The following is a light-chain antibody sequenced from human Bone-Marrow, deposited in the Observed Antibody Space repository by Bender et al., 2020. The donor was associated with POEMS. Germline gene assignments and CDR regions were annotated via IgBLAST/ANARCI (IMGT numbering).Light chain of an antibody. CDR1: SSNIANHG. J-gene: IGLJ1*01. CDR2: YDD. Sequence: QSVVTQPPSLSEAPRQRVTISCSGLSSNIANHGVNWYQQLPGEAPKLLIYYDDLLTPGVSDRFSASKSGTSASLAISELQSEDEAEYYCSSFAGSNTHVFGTGTKVTV. CDR3: SSFAGSNTHV. V-gene: IGLV1-36*01.